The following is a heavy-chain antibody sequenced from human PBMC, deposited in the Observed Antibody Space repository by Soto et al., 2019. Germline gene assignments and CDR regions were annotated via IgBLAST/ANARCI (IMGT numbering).Heavy chain of an antibody. CDR2: IYYSGST. CDR1: GGSISSYY. V-gene: IGHV4-59*08. CDR3: ARRIAVAGRYYYYGMDV. Sequence: QVQLQESGPGLVKPSETLSLTCTVSGGSISSYYWSWIRQPPGKGLEWIGYIYYSGSTNYNPSLKSRVTISVDTSKNQFSLKLSSVTAADTAVYYCARRIAVAGRYYYYGMDVWVQGTTVTVSS. J-gene: IGHJ6*02. D-gene: IGHD6-19*01.